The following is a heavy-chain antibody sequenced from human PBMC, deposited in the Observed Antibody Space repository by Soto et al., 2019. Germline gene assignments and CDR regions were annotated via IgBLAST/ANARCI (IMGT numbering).Heavy chain of an antibody. Sequence: QVHLQESGPGLVRPSGTLSLTCAVSGGSISRSNHWWTWVRQPPGKGLEWIGEIYHGGSANYNPSFKSRVALSADESKNQFSLKLSSVTAADTAVYFCAKKWDGSSIDAFDIWGHGAMVTVSS. V-gene: IGHV4-4*02. CDR3: AKKWDGSSIDAFDI. CDR1: GGSISRSNHW. J-gene: IGHJ3*02. D-gene: IGHD1-26*01. CDR2: IYHGGSA.